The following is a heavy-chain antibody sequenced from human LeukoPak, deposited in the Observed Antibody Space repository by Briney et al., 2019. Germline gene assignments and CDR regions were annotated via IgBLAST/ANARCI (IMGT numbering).Heavy chain of an antibody. J-gene: IGHJ5*02. Sequence: SETLSLTCTVSGYSISSAYYWGWIRQPPGKGLEWIGSIYHSGSTYYNPSFKSRVTIPVDTSKNQFSLKLSSVTAADTAVYYCARARGSNYAEGWFDPWGQGTLVTVSS. CDR3: ARARGSNYAEGWFDP. D-gene: IGHD4-11*01. CDR1: GYSISSAYY. CDR2: IYHSGST. V-gene: IGHV4-38-2*02.